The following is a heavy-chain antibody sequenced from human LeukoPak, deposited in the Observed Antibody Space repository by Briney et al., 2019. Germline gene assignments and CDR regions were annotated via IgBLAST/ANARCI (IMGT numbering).Heavy chain of an antibody. CDR1: GFTFSTYW. V-gene: IGHV3-74*01. CDR3: ARGMYGDSVGMDV. D-gene: IGHD2-21*02. J-gene: IGHJ6*02. Sequence: GGSLRLSCVASGFTFSTYWMYWVRQAPGKGLMWVSRMNSDGSTIRYADSVKGRFTISRDNAKNTLYLQMNSLRVEDTAVYYCARGMYGDSVGMDVWGQGTTVTVSS. CDR2: MNSDGSTI.